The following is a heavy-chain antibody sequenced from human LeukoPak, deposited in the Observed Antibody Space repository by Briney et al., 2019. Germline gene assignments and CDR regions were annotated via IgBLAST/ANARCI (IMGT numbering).Heavy chain of an antibody. D-gene: IGHD5-24*01. Sequence: PSETLSLTCTVSGYSISSGYYWGWIRQPPGKGLEWIGSIYHSGSTYYNPPLKSRVTISVDTSKNQFSLKLSSVTAADTAVYYCARGRDGYNLRYWGQGTLVTVSS. CDR1: GYSISSGYY. CDR3: ARGRDGYNLRY. J-gene: IGHJ4*02. V-gene: IGHV4-38-2*02. CDR2: IYHSGST.